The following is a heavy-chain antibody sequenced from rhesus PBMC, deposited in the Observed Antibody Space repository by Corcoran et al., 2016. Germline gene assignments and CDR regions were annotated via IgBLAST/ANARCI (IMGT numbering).Heavy chain of an antibody. J-gene: IGHJ4*01. V-gene: IGHV3-100*02. CDR1: GFTFSSYE. CDR2: ISESVGTI. CDR3: TSSPHAGVVVATPGDY. D-gene: IGHD2-21*01. Sequence: DVQLVESGGGLVKPGGSLRLSCVASGFTFSSYEMHWVRQAPGKGLEWVSVISESVGTIYYTYCVEGRFNISRDNAKNSLFMQMNSLRAEDTAVYYCTSSPHAGVVVATPGDYWGQGVLVTVSS.